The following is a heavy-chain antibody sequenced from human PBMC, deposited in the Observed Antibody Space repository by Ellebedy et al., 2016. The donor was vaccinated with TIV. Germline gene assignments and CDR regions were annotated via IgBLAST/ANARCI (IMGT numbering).Heavy chain of an antibody. CDR1: GYTFTSYD. V-gene: IGHV1-8*01. CDR3: ARLNDPSTVDY. CDR2: MNPNSGNT. J-gene: IGHJ4*02. D-gene: IGHD4-17*01. Sequence: ASVKVSCXASGYTFTSYDINWVRQATGQGLEWMGWMNPNSGNTGYAQKFQGRVTMTRNTSISTAYMELSRLRSDDTAVYYCARLNDPSTVDYWGQGTLVTVSS.